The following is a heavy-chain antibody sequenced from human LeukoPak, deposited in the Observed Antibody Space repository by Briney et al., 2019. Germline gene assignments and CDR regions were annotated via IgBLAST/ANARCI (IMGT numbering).Heavy chain of an antibody. J-gene: IGHJ4*02. CDR2: IYSGGKT. CDR3: ARGADRWNYFDY. D-gene: IGHD4-23*01. Sequence: GGSQRLSCAASGFTVSSNFLSWVRQAPGKGLEWVSVIYSGGKTYYADSVKGRFTISRDNSKNTLYLQMNSLRAEDTAVYYCARGADRWNYFDYWGQGTLVTVSS. V-gene: IGHV3-53*01. CDR1: GFTVSSNF.